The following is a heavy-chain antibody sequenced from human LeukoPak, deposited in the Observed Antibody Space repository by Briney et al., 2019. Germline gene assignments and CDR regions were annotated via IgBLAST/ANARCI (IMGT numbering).Heavy chain of an antibody. V-gene: IGHV4-4*07. D-gene: IGHD3-22*01. CDR1: GGSISSYY. Sequence: ASETLSLTCTVSGGSISSYYWSWIRQPAGKGLEWIGRIYTSGSTNYNPSLKSRVTMSVDTSKNQFSLKLSSVTAADTAVYYCARGTYDTLSGDAFDIWGQGTMVTVSS. J-gene: IGHJ3*02. CDR2: IYTSGST. CDR3: ARGTYDTLSGDAFDI.